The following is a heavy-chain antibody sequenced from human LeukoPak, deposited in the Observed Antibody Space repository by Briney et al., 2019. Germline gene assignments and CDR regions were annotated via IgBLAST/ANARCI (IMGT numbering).Heavy chain of an antibody. J-gene: IGHJ5*02. CDR3: AKVSRYFDWLYGPNWFDP. Sequence: PGGSLRLSCAASGFTFSSYAMSWVRRAPGKGLEWVSAISGSGGSTYYADSVKGRFTISRDNSKNTLYLQMNSLRAEDTAVYYCAKVSRYFDWLYGPNWFDPWGQGTLVTVSS. CDR2: ISGSGGST. V-gene: IGHV3-23*01. CDR1: GFTFSSYA. D-gene: IGHD3-9*01.